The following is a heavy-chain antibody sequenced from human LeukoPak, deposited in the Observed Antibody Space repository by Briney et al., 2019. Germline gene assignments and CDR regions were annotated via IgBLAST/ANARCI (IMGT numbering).Heavy chain of an antibody. D-gene: IGHD6-13*01. CDR3: ATLGQQLGEGDDAFDI. J-gene: IGHJ3*02. CDR2: ISSSSSYI. Sequence: GGSLRLSCAAYGFTFSSYSMNWVRQAPGKGLEWVSSISSSSSYIYYADSVKGRFTISRDNAKNSLYLQMNRLRAEDTAVYYCATLGQQLGEGDDAFDIWGQGTMVTVSS. V-gene: IGHV3-21*01. CDR1: GFTFSSYS.